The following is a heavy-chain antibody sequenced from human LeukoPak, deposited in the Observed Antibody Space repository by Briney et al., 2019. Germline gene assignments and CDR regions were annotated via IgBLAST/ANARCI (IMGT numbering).Heavy chain of an antibody. D-gene: IGHD6-19*01. CDR2: IKQDGSEK. J-gene: IGHJ4*02. CDR3: ARDGHWLANDY. V-gene: IGHV3-7*03. CDR1: GFTFGSYW. Sequence: GGSLRLSCAASGFTFGSYWMSWVRQAPGKGLEWVANIKQDGSEKYYVDSVKGRFTISRDNAKNSLYLQMNSLRAEDTAVYYCARDGHWLANDYWGQGTLVTVSS.